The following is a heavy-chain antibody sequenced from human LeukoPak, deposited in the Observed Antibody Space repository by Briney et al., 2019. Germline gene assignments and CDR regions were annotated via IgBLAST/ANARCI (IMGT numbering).Heavy chain of an antibody. CDR3: TTSRDRYDSSGYYLPYYFDY. V-gene: IGHV3-15*01. Sequence: GGSLRLSCAASGFTFSNAWMSWVRQAPGKGLEWVGRIKSKTDGGTTDYAAPVKGRFTISRDDSKNTLYLQMNSLKTEGTAVYYCTTSRDRYDSSGYYLPYYFDYWGQGTLVTVSS. J-gene: IGHJ4*02. CDR2: IKSKTDGGTT. CDR1: GFTFSNAW. D-gene: IGHD3-22*01.